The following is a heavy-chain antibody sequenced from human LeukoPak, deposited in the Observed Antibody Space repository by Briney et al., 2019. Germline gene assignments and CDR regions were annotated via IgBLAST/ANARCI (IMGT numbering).Heavy chain of an antibody. J-gene: IGHJ6*02. CDR3: AKVHHRTAVAGYYYYYGMDV. D-gene: IGHD6-19*01. CDR1: GFTFSSYA. CDR2: ISGSGGST. V-gene: IGHV3-23*01. Sequence: GGSLRLSCAASGFTFSSYAMSWVRQAPGKGLEWVSAISGSGGSTYYADSVKGRFTISRDNSKNTLYLQMNSLRAEDTAVYYCAKVHHRTAVAGYYYYYGMDVWGQGTTVTVSS.